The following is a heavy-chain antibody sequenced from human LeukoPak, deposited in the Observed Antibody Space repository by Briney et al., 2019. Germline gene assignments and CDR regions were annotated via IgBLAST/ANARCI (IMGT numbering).Heavy chain of an antibody. Sequence: GGSLRLSCAASEFIFSGYWMNWVRQAPGKGLEWVANIKQDGSEKQYVDSVRGRFTISRDNAKNSLYLQMNSLRVEDMAVYYCARDGFVGAADYWGQGTLVTVSS. CDR1: EFIFSGYW. CDR3: ARDGFVGAADY. D-gene: IGHD6-13*01. V-gene: IGHV3-7*01. J-gene: IGHJ4*02. CDR2: IKQDGSEK.